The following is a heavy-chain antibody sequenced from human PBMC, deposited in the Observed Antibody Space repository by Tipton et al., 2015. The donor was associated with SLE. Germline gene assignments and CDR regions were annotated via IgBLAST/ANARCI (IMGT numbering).Heavy chain of an antibody. V-gene: IGHV3-33*06. Sequence: SLRLSCAASGFTFSSYGMHWVRQAPGKGLEWVAVIWYDGSNKYYADSVKGRFTISRDNSKNTLYLQMNSLRAEDTAVYYCAKDRVVVVAATPEGMDVWGQGTTVTVSS. D-gene: IGHD2-15*01. CDR3: AKDRVVVVAATPEGMDV. J-gene: IGHJ6*02. CDR2: IWYDGSNK. CDR1: GFTFSSYG.